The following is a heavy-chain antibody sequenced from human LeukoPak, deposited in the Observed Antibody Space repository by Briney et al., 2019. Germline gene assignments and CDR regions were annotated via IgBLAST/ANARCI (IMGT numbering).Heavy chain of an antibody. CDR1: GFTFSYYS. Sequence: GGSLRLSCAASGFTFSYYSMNWVRQAPGKGLEWVSYITSSGGSLYYADSVKGRFPISRDNAKNSLYLQMNSLGAEDTAVYYCARGGFFSDYWGQGTLVTVSS. V-gene: IGHV3-48*01. CDR2: ITSSGGSL. CDR3: ARGGFFSDY. D-gene: IGHD2/OR15-2a*01. J-gene: IGHJ4*02.